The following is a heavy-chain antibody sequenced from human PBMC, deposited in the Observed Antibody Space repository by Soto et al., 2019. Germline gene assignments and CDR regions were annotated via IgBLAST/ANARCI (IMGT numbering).Heavy chain of an antibody. D-gene: IGHD6-19*01. V-gene: IGHV3-74*01. CDR3: ARDPGGSGWYDPHAFDI. CDR2: INSDGSST. Sequence: HPGGSLRLSCAACGFTFSSYWMHWVRQAPGKGLVWVSRINSDGSSTSYADSVKGRFTISRDNAKNTLYLQMNSLRAEDTAVYYCARDPGGSGWYDPHAFDIWGQGTMVTVSS. CDR1: GFTFSSYW. J-gene: IGHJ3*02.